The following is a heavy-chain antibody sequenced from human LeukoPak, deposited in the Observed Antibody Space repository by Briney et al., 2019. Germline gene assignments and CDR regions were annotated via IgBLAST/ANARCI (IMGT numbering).Heavy chain of an antibody. CDR1: GYTFTSYD. CDR2: INTNNGNT. J-gene: IGHJ5*02. CDR3: ARGVSGVTPP. Sequence: ASVRVSCKTSGYTFTSYDISWVRQAPGQGPEWLGWINTNNGNTHYAQSLQDRVTLTTDTSTSTAYMELRSLKSDDTAVYYCARGVSGVTPPWGQGTVVIVSS. D-gene: IGHD4-23*01. V-gene: IGHV1-18*01.